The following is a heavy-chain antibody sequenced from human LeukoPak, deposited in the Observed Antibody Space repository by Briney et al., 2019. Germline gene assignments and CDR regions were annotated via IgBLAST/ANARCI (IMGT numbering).Heavy chain of an antibody. D-gene: IGHD2-2*01. CDR1: GFTFSNSA. CDR2: ITSGGTT. CDR3: AKRGRDQLLCYSDY. Sequence: GGSLRLSCAASGFTFSNSAMTWVRLAPGKGLEWVSAITSGGTTYYADSAKGRFTISRDDSKNTLYLQMNSLTAEDTAVYYCAKRGRDQLLCYSDYWGQGVLVTVSS. V-gene: IGHV3-23*01. J-gene: IGHJ4*02.